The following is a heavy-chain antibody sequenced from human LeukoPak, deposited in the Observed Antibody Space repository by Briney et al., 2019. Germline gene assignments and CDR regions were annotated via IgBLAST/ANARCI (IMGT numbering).Heavy chain of an antibody. CDR2: ISYDGSNK. D-gene: IGHD6-6*01. CDR3: AKDSAFRGIAARPDAFDI. Sequence: GSLRLSCAASGFTFSSYGMHWVRQAPGKGLEWVAVISYDGSNKYYADSVKGRFTISRDNSKNTLYLQMNSLRAEDTAVYYCAKDSAFRGIAARPDAFDIWGQGTMVTVSS. CDR1: GFTFSSYG. J-gene: IGHJ3*02. V-gene: IGHV3-30*18.